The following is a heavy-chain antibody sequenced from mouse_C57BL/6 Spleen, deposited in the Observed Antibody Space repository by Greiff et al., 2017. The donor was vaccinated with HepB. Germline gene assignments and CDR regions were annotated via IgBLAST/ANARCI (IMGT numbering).Heavy chain of an antibody. D-gene: IGHD1-1*01. J-gene: IGHJ4*01. V-gene: IGHV1-81*01. Sequence: QVQLQQSGAELARPGASVKLSCKASGYTFTSYGISWVKQRTGQGLEWIGEIYPRSGNTYYNEKFKGKAILTADKSSSTAYMELRSLTSVVSAVYFCARGELGVITTVVAPVAMDYWGQGTSVTVSS. CDR2: IYPRSGNT. CDR1: GYTFTSYG. CDR3: ARGELGVITTVVAPVAMDY.